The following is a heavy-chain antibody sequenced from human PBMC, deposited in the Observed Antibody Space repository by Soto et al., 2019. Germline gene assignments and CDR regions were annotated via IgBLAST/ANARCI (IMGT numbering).Heavy chain of an antibody. J-gene: IGHJ4*02. CDR2: ISGSGGST. Sequence: GGSLRLSCAASGFTFSSYAMSWVHQAPGKGLEWVSAISGSGGSTYYADSVKGRFTISRDNSKNTLYLQMNSLRAEDTAVYYCAKDLAVTPYYFDYWGQGTLVTVSS. D-gene: IGHD4-4*01. CDR1: GFTFSSYA. CDR3: AKDLAVTPYYFDY. V-gene: IGHV3-23*01.